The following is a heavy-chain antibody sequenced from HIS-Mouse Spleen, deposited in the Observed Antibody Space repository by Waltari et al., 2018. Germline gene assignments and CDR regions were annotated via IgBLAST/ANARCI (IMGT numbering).Heavy chain of an antibody. CDR1: GGPIGSSSYY. CDR2: IYYSGST. V-gene: IGHV4-39*07. J-gene: IGHJ1*01. D-gene: IGHD6-13*01. CDR3: ASLDSSIWDFQH. Sequence: QLQESGPGLVKTSETLSLTCTVSGGPIGSSSYYWGWLRQPPGKGLEWIGSIYYSGSTYYNPSLKRRVTISVDTSKNQFSLKLSSVTAADTAVYYCASLDSSIWDFQHWRQGTLVTVSS.